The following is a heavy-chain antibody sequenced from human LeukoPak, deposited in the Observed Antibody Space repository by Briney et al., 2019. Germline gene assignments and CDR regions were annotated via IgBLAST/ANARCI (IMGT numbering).Heavy chain of an antibody. D-gene: IGHD2-2*01. V-gene: IGHV7-4-1*02. J-gene: IGHJ4*02. Sequence: GASVKVSCKASGYTFTSYAMNWVRQAPGQGLEGMGWINTNTGNPTYAQGFTGRFVLSWDTSVSTAYLQINSLEAEDTAVYYCARDQTSPAKSLDYWGQGTLVTVSS. CDR2: INTNTGNP. CDR3: ARDQTSPAKSLDY. CDR1: GYTFTSYA.